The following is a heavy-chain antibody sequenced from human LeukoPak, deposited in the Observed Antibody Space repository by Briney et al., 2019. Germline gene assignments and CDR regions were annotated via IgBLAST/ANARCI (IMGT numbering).Heavy chain of an antibody. J-gene: IGHJ4*02. CDR1: GFTFSSYA. Sequence: PGGSLTPSCAASGFTFSSYAMQWVREAPGKGLEGGAVISYYGSNKYYADSVKGRFTISRDNPKNTLYLQMNSLRAEDTAVYYCARGGYYDSSGYFGYWGQGTLVTVSS. CDR2: ISYYGSNK. V-gene: IGHV3-30*04. D-gene: IGHD3-22*01. CDR3: ARGGYYDSSGYFGY.